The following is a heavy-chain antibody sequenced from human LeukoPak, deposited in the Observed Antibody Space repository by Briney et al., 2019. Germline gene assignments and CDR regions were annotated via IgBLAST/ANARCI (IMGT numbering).Heavy chain of an antibody. D-gene: IGHD5-18*01. J-gene: IGHJ3*02. Sequence: GGSLRLSCAASGLTFTSYTMNWVRQAPGKGLEWVSSIDSSSTSKYYADSVKGRFTISRDNAKNALYLHMNSLRVEDTAVYYCARDGDEYSYGYGDAFDIWGQGTMVTVSS. V-gene: IGHV3-21*01. CDR2: IDSSSTSK. CDR1: GLTFTSYT. CDR3: ARDGDEYSYGYGDAFDI.